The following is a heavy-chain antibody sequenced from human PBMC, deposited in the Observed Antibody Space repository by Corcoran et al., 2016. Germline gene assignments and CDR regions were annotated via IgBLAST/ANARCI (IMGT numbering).Heavy chain of an antibody. Sequence: QLQLQESGPGLLKPSETLPLTCTVSGGSISSTAAYWGWIRQPPGKGLEWIGSIYYSGTTYYNPSLKSRVTLSVDTSKNQFSLRLSSVTAADTAVYYCARDPDRSGYRRDDAFDIWGQGTMVTVSS. CDR2: IYYSGTT. CDR1: GGSISSTAAY. D-gene: IGHD3-22*01. CDR3: ARDPDRSGYRRDDAFDI. V-gene: IGHV4-39*07. J-gene: IGHJ3*02.